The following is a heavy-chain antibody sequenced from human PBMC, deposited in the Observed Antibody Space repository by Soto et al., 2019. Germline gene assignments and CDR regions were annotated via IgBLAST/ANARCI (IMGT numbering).Heavy chain of an antibody. CDR3: ARGSVDFWSGSQTGNWFDP. V-gene: IGHV4-30-2*01. D-gene: IGHD3-3*01. CDR2: IYHSGST. J-gene: IGHJ5*02. Sequence: PSETLSLTCAVSGGSISSGGYSWSWIRQPPGKGLEWIGYIYHSGSTYYNPSLKSRVTISVDRSKNQFSLKLSSVTAADTAVYYCARGSVDFWSGSQTGNWFDPWGQGTLVTVS. CDR1: GGSISSGGYS.